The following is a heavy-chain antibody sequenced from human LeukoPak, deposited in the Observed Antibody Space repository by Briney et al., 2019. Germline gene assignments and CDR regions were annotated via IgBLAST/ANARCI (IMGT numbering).Heavy chain of an antibody. D-gene: IGHD3-3*01. CDR2: ISGNGGST. CDR1: GFTFSSYA. J-gene: IGHJ6*03. V-gene: IGHV3-64*01. CDR3: ARDWSTSGSNYYYYMDV. Sequence: GGSLRLSCAASGFTFSSYAMHWVRQAPGKGLEYVSAISGNGGSTYYANSVKGRFTISRDNSKNTLYLQMGSLRPEDMAVYYCARDWSTSGSNYYYYMDVWGKGTTVTVSS.